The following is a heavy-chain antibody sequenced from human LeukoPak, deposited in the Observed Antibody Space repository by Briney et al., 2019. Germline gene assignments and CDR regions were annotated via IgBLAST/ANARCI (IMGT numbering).Heavy chain of an antibody. Sequence: ASVKVSCKASGYTFTSYAISWVRQAPGQGLEWMGWISAYNGNTNYAQKLQGRVTMTTDTSTSTPYMELRSLRSDDTAVYYCAREVLTYYYGSGSAYSFDYWGQGTLVTVSS. V-gene: IGHV1-18*04. D-gene: IGHD3-10*01. CDR3: AREVLTYYYGSGSAYSFDY. CDR2: ISAYNGNT. CDR1: GYTFTSYA. J-gene: IGHJ4*02.